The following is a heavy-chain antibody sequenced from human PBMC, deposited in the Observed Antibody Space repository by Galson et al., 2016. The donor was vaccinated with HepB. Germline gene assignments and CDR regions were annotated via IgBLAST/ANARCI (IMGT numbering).Heavy chain of an antibody. CDR3: GKDWGSLWESSGKGMDV. CDR1: GFTFDDYT. V-gene: IGHV3-43*01. CDR2: ISWDGRSP. J-gene: IGHJ6*02. D-gene: IGHD3-10*01. Sequence: SLRLSCAASGFTFDDYTMHWVRQVPGKGLEWVALISWDGRSPDYADSVRGRFTISRDNRQNILYLQMNSLTTDDTALYYCGKDWGSLWESSGKGMDVWGQGTPVIVSS.